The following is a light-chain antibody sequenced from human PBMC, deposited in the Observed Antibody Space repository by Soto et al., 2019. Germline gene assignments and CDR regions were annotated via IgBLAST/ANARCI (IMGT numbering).Light chain of an antibody. Sequence: SSELTQPPSVSVAPGQTVSISCGGDSIETYSVHWYLLKPGQAPLLVIYDDDDRPSWIPGRFSGSTSGNTATLTISRVEAGDEADYYCQVWDTSGDRQVFGGGTKLTVL. J-gene: IGLJ2*01. V-gene: IGLV3-21*02. CDR1: SIETYS. CDR2: DDD. CDR3: QVWDTSGDRQV.